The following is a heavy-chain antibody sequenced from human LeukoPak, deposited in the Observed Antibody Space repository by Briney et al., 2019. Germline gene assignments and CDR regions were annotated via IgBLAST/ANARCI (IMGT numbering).Heavy chain of an antibody. CDR2: INHSGST. V-gene: IGHV4-34*01. D-gene: IGHD3-10*01. Sequence: TSETLSLTCAVYGGSFSGYYWGWIRQPPGKGLEWIGEINHSGSTNYNPSLKSRVTISVDTSKNQFSLKLSSVTAADTAVYYCASLPWFGELLDYWGQGTLVTVSS. J-gene: IGHJ4*02. CDR3: ASLPWFGELLDY. CDR1: GGSFSGYY.